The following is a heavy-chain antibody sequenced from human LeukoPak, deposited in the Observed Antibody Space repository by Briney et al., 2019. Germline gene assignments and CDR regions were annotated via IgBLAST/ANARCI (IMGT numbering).Heavy chain of an antibody. D-gene: IGHD3-10*01. CDR2: INWNGGST. V-gene: IGHV3-20*04. CDR1: GFTFDDYG. Sequence: GGSLRLSCAASGFTFDDYGMSWVRQAPGKGLEWVSGINWNGGSTGYADSVKGRFTISRDNSKNTLYLQMNSLRAEDTAVYYCAKDSEVSLLWFGELYSVDYWGQGTLVTVSS. J-gene: IGHJ4*02. CDR3: AKDSEVSLLWFGELYSVDY.